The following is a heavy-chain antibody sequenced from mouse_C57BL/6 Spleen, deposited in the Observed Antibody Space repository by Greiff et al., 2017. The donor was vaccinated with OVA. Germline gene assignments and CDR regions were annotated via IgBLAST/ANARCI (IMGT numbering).Heavy chain of an antibody. Sequence: VQLQQPGAELVRPGSSVKLSCKASGYTFTSYWMHWVKQRPIQGLEWIGNIYPSDSETNYNQKFKDKATLTVDKSSSTAYMQLSSLTSEDSAVYYCARRGVYDGDYFDYWGQGTTLTVSS. D-gene: IGHD2-3*01. CDR3: ARRGVYDGDYFDY. CDR1: GYTFTSYW. J-gene: IGHJ2*01. V-gene: IGHV1-52*01. CDR2: IYPSDSET.